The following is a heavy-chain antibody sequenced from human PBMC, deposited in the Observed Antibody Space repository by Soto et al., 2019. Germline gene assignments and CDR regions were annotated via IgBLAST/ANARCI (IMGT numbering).Heavy chain of an antibody. D-gene: IGHD3-22*01. CDR1: GGTFSSYA. CDR2: IIPIFGTA. Sequence: SVKVSCKASGGTFSSYAISWVRQAPGQGLEWMGGIIPIFGTANYAQKFQGRVTITADESTSTAYMELSSLRSEDTAVYYCASGHYDSSGFDAFDIWGQGTMVTVSS. J-gene: IGHJ3*02. CDR3: ASGHYDSSGFDAFDI. V-gene: IGHV1-69*13.